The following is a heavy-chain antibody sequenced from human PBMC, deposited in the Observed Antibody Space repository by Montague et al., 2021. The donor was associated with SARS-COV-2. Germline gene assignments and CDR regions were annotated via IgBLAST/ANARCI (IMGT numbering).Heavy chain of an antibody. CDR1: GFTFSSYA. Sequence: SLRLSCAASGFTFSSYAMHWVRQAPGKGLEWVAVISYAGSNKYYADSVKGRFTISRDNSKNTLYLQMNSLRAEDTAVYYCARDLAVVAATPFDYWGQGTLVTVSS. CDR2: ISYAGSNK. CDR3: ARDLAVVAATPFDY. V-gene: IGHV3-30*04. D-gene: IGHD2-15*01. J-gene: IGHJ4*02.